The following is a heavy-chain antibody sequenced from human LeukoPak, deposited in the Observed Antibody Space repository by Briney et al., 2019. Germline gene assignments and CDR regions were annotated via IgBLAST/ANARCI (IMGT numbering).Heavy chain of an antibody. CDR1: GFTFSSYG. V-gene: IGHV3-30*02. CDR2: IRYDGSNK. D-gene: IGHD5-18*01. CDR3: AKDTGAMVPLGG. J-gene: IGHJ4*02. Sequence: PGGSLRLSCAASGFTFSSYGMHWVRQAPGKELEWVAFIRYDGSNKYYADSVKGRITISRDNSKNTLYLQMNSLRAEDTAVYYCAKDTGAMVPLGGWGQGTLVTVSS.